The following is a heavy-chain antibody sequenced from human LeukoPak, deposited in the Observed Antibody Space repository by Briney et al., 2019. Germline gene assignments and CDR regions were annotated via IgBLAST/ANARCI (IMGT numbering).Heavy chain of an antibody. D-gene: IGHD5-18*01. Sequence: GGSLRLSCAASGFTLSDYYMSWIRQAPGKGLEWVSYISSSGSTIYYADSVKGRFTISRDNAKNSLYLQMNSLRAEDTAVYYCASVDTAMVGDYWGQGTLVTVSS. CDR1: GFTLSDYY. CDR3: ASVDTAMVGDY. J-gene: IGHJ4*02. V-gene: IGHV3-11*01. CDR2: ISSSGSTI.